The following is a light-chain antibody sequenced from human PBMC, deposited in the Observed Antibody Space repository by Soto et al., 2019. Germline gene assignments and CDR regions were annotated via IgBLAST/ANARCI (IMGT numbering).Light chain of an antibody. V-gene: IGKV3-11*01. CDR3: QQRSNWSIT. Sequence: EIALRQSPATLSLSPGERATLSSRASQSVRSYLAWYQQKHGQAPRLXIYDASDRATGIQAAFSGSGSGTEFTRTISSLEPEDFAVDYCQQRSNWSITFGQGTRLEIK. J-gene: IGKJ5*01. CDR1: QSVRSY. CDR2: DAS.